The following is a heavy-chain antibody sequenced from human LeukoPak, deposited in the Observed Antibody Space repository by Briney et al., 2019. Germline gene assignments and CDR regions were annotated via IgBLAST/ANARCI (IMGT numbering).Heavy chain of an antibody. CDR2: ISTYNGNT. CDR3: ATVPRYYYDSSGYAFDI. D-gene: IGHD3-22*01. CDR1: GYTFTSYG. Sequence: ASVKVSCKASGYTFTSYGISWVRQAPGQGLEWMGWISTYNGNTNYAQKLQGRVTMTTDTSTSTAYMELRSLRSDDTAVYYCATVPRYYYDSSGYAFDIWGQGTMVTVSS. J-gene: IGHJ3*02. V-gene: IGHV1-18*01.